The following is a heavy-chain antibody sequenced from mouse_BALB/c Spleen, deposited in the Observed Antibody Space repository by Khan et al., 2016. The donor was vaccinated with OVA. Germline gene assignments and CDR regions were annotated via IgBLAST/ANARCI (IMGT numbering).Heavy chain of an antibody. V-gene: IGHV14-3*02. J-gene: IGHJ2*01. CDR3: ARLSGK. Sequence: VQLQQSGAGLVKSGATVKLSCTASGLNIKDNYMRWLQQWPEQGLEWIGRIDPPNGNTKYDPSLQGKATITADTSTNTPYLHLSRVTSEDTAVYYCARLSGKWGQGTTLTVSS. CDR1: GLNIKDNY. CDR2: IDPPNGNT.